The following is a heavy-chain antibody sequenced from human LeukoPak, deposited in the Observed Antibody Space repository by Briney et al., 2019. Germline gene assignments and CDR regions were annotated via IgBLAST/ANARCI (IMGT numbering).Heavy chain of an antibody. V-gene: IGHV4-4*07. J-gene: IGHJ5*02. CDR3: ARNPYYDYVWGSYRTNWFDP. Sequence: KPSETLSLTCTVSGGSISSYYWSWIRQPAGKGLECIGRIYTSGSTNYNPSLKSRVTMSVDTSKNQFSLKLSSVTAADTAVYYCARNPYYDYVWGSYRTNWFDPWGQGTLVTVSS. D-gene: IGHD3-16*02. CDR1: GGSISSYY. CDR2: IYTSGST.